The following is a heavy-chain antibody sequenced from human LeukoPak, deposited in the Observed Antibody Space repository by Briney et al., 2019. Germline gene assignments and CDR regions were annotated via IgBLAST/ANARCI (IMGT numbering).Heavy chain of an antibody. CDR1: GFTVSSNY. D-gene: IGHD6-19*01. CDR2: IYSGGST. Sequence: PGGSLRLSCAASGFTVSSNYMSWVRQAPGKGLEWVSVIYSGGSTYYADSVKGRFTISRDNSENTLYLQMNSLRAEDTAVYYCASGAAGGWYYFDYWGQGTLVTVSS. CDR3: ASGAAGGWYYFDY. V-gene: IGHV3-53*01. J-gene: IGHJ4*02.